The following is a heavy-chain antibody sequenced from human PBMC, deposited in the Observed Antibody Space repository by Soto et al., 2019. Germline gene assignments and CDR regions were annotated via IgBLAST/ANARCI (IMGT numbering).Heavy chain of an antibody. CDR3: ARRITMARGVVPRAFDI. V-gene: IGHV5-51*01. J-gene: IGHJ3*02. D-gene: IGHD3-10*01. Sequence: GESLKISCKSSEYRFTGYWIGWVRQMPGKGLEWMGIIYPSDSDTRYSPSFQGQVTISADKSINTAYLQWSSLKAADTAMYYCARRITMARGVVPRAFDIWGQGTVVTVSS. CDR2: IYPSDSDT. CDR1: EYRFTGYW.